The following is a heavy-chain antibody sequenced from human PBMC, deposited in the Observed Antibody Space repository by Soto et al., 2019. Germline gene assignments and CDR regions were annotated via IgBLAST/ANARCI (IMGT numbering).Heavy chain of an antibody. D-gene: IGHD3-10*01. CDR1: GLTFGSRA. CDR2: ITDTGGDA. Sequence: GGSLRLSCVASGLTFGSRAMSWVHQAPGEGLQWVSTITDTGGDAKYADSVRGRFVISRDNSKNIVYLQMNSPRADDTAVYYCAKFGASGSYFHCDYWGQGTLVTVSS. CDR3: AKFGASGSYFHCDY. V-gene: IGHV3-23*01. J-gene: IGHJ4*02.